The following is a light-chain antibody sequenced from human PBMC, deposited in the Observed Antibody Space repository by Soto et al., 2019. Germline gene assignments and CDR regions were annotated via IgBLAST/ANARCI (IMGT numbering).Light chain of an antibody. CDR2: GAF. J-gene: IGKJ4*01. Sequence: EIVLTQSPATLYLSPGERATLSYRASQSISNKLAWYQQKTGQAPSILIYGAFTRDTGIPARFSGTGSWTECTLPLSSLQSEDVAVYYCQHYVTWPLTFGGGTKVDIK. V-gene: IGKV3-15*01. CDR3: QHYVTWPLT. CDR1: QSISNK.